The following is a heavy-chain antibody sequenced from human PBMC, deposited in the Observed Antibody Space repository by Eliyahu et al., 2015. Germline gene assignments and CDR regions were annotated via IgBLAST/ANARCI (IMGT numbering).Heavy chain of an antibody. CDR2: IWYDGSNK. CDR1: XFTFSSXG. D-gene: IGHD1-7*01. V-gene: IGHV3-33*01. CDR3: ARVGNWNYELTNAFDI. Sequence: QVQLVESGGGVVQPGRSLRLSCAASXFTFSSXGMHWVRQAPGKGLEWVAVIWYDGSNKYYADSVKGRFTISRDNSKNTLYLQMNSLRAEDTAVYYCARVGNWNYELTNAFDIWGQGTMVTVSS. J-gene: IGHJ3*02.